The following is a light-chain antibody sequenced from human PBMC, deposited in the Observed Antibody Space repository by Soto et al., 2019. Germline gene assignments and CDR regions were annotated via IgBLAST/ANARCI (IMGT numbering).Light chain of an antibody. CDR3: QHYNSYSEA. Sequence: TQSPATLSVSPGERVTLSCRASQTISSWLAWYQQKPGKAPKLLIYKASTLKSGVPSRFSGSGSGTEFTLTISSLQPDDFATYYCQHYNSYSEAFGQGTKVELK. CDR1: QTISSW. CDR2: KAS. J-gene: IGKJ1*01. V-gene: IGKV1-5*03.